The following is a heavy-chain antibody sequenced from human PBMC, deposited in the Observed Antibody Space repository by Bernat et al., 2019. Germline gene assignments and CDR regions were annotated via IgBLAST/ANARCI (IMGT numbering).Heavy chain of an antibody. J-gene: IGHJ4*02. CDR2: IRYDGSNK. Sequence: QVQLVESGGGVVQPGGSLRLSCAASGFTFSSYGMHWVRQAPGKGLEWVAFIRYDGSNKYYADSVKGRFTISRENSKNTLYLQMTSLRAEDTAVYYWAKRQAGAGTYYFDSGGQGTLVTVSS. CDR1: GFTFSSYG. CDR3: AKRQAGAGTYYFDS. V-gene: IGHV3-30*02. D-gene: IGHD6-19*01.